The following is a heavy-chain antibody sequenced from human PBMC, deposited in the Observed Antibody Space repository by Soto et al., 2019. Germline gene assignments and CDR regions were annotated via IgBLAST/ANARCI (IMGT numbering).Heavy chain of an antibody. CDR1: GFTFNYYA. CDR2: ISGGGDTT. Sequence: EVQLLESGGGLVQPGGSLRLSCAASGFTFNYYAMTWVRHAPGKGLEWVSAISGGGDTTSYADSVKGRFTVSRDGSKNTLYLQMSSLRAEDTALYYCAKGRGGSGSLTPRVDFWGQGTLVTVSS. V-gene: IGHV3-23*01. CDR3: AKGRGGSGSLTPRVDF. D-gene: IGHD3-10*01. J-gene: IGHJ4*02.